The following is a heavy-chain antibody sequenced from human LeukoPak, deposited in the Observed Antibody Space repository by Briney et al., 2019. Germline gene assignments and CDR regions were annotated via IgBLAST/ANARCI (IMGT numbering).Heavy chain of an antibody. Sequence: ASVKVSCKASGYTFTSYGISWVRQAPGQGLEWMGWISAYNGNTNYAQKLQGRVTMTTDTSTSTAHMELRSLRSDDTAVYYCARSPDYYDSSGYYYFDYWGQGTLVTVSS. D-gene: IGHD3-22*01. J-gene: IGHJ4*02. CDR1: GYTFTSYG. CDR3: ARSPDYYDSSGYYYFDY. V-gene: IGHV1-18*01. CDR2: ISAYNGNT.